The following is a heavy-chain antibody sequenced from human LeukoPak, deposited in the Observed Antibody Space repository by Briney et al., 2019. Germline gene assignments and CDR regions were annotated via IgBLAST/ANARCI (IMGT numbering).Heavy chain of an antibody. J-gene: IGHJ3*01. CDR2: ISSSSSYI. CDR1: GFTFSSYS. D-gene: IGHD6-6*01. V-gene: IGHV3-21*01. Sequence: GGSLRLSCAASGFTFSSYSMNWVRQAPGKGLEWVSSISSSSSYIYYADSVKGRFTISRDNAKNSLYLQMNSLRAEDTAVYYCARIQLVRAFDVWGQGTMVTVSS. CDR3: ARIQLVRAFDV.